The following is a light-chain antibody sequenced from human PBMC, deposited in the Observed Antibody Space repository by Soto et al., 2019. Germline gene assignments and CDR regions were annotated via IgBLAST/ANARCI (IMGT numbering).Light chain of an antibody. CDR1: QSVRSSY. J-gene: IGKJ2*01. Sequence: VLTQSPGTLSLSPGERATLSCRASQSVRSSYLAWYQQKPGQAPRLLIYGGSNRATGIPDRFSGSGSGTDFTLTISRLEPEDSAVYFCQQYDWSPMYTFGQGTMLEIK. CDR2: GGS. V-gene: IGKV3-20*01. CDR3: QQYDWSPMYT.